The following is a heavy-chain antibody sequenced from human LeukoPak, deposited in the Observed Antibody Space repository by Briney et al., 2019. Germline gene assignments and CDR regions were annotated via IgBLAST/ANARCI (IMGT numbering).Heavy chain of an antibody. V-gene: IGHV4-59*12. J-gene: IGHJ3*02. D-gene: IGHD3-22*01. CDR2: LYYSGRT. CDR1: AGSISSYY. CDR3: TREPSDSSGYNRAFDI. Sequence: SETLSFNCSVSAGSISSYYWGWLRQPPGQGREWVGYLYYSGRTNYNPFLKSRATISVETTKNHFSLKLSPVTAADTAVYYCTREPSDSSGYNRAFDIWGQGTMVTVSS.